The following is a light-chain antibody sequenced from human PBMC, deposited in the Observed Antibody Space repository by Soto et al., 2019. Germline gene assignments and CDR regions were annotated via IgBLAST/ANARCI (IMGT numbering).Light chain of an antibody. CDR3: QHYNIYPDP. J-gene: IGKJ1*01. Sequence: MKMDQKTASLAESVRDRVTSTCRASQSISGKLAWYQQKPGKAPKLLIYKASTLKSGVPSRFSGSGSGTEFTLTISSLQPDDFATYYCQHYNIYPDPFGLGTNVDI. CDR2: KAS. CDR1: QSISGK. V-gene: IGKV1-5*03.